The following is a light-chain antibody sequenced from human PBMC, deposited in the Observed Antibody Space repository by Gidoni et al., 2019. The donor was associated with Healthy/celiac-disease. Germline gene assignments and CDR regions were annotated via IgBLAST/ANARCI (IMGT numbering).Light chain of an antibody. CDR2: AAS. CDR3: QQYNNWPIT. Sequence: EIVMTQSPVTLSVSPGERATLSCGTSQSVSSKLAWYQQKPGQAPRLLIFAASTRATGIPARFSGSGSGTEFTLTISSLQSEDFAVYYCQQYNNWPITFGQGTRLEIK. J-gene: IGKJ5*01. V-gene: IGKV3-15*01. CDR1: QSVSSK.